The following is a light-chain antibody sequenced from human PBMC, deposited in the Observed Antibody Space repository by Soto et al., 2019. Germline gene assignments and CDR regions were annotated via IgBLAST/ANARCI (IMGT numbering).Light chain of an antibody. Sequence: DIMLTQSPDTLSLSPGERATLSCRAIQSVNNRRLAWYQQKPGQAPRLLIYGASTRATGIPARFSGSGSGTEFTLTISSLQSEDFAVYYCQQYNNWPPITFGQGTRLEIK. J-gene: IGKJ5*01. CDR3: QQYNNWPPIT. CDR1: QSVNNRR. V-gene: IGKV3D-15*01. CDR2: GAS.